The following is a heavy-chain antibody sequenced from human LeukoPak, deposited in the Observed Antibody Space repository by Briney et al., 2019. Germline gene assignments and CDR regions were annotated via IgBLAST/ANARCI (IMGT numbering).Heavy chain of an antibody. CDR3: AKGKYSGSYWVSDY. Sequence: GGSLRLSRAASGFTFSSYAMSWVRQAPGKGLEWVSAISGSGGSTYYADSVKGRFTISRDNSKNTLYLQMNSLRAEDTAVYYCAKGKYSGSYWVSDYWGQGTLVTVSS. J-gene: IGHJ4*02. CDR1: GFTFSSYA. V-gene: IGHV3-23*01. D-gene: IGHD1-26*01. CDR2: ISGSGGST.